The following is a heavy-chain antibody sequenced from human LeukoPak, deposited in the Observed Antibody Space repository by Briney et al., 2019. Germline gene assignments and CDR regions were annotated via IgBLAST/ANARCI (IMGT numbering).Heavy chain of an antibody. J-gene: IGHJ4*02. Sequence: GGSLRLSCAASGFAFNNYAMTWVRQAPGKGLEWVSNINDNGGQIHYADSVKGRFTISRDNSKNTLFLQMDSLRAEDTAVYYCAKTQWKVGATDYFDYWGQGILVTVSS. CDR1: GFAFNNYA. D-gene: IGHD1-26*01. CDR3: AKTQWKVGATDYFDY. CDR2: INDNGGQI. V-gene: IGHV3-23*01.